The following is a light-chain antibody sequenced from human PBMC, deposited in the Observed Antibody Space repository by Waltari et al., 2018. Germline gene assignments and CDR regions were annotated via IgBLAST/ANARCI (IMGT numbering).Light chain of an antibody. Sequence: DIVMTQTPLSLSVTPGQPASISFKFSQSLLHSDGKTYLYWYLQKPGQSPQLLIYEVPSRFSGVPDRFSGSGSGTDFTLKISRVEAEDVGVYYCMQGIHLPLTFGGGTKVEIK. CDR3: MQGIHLPLT. J-gene: IGKJ4*01. V-gene: IGKV2-29*02. CDR2: EVP. CDR1: QSLLHSDGKTY.